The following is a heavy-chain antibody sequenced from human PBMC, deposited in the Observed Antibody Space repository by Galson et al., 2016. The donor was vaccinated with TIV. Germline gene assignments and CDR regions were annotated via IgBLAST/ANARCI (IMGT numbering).Heavy chain of an antibody. CDR1: GFMFSRFG. V-gene: IGHV3-30*18. J-gene: IGHJ4*02. Sequence: SLRLSCAASGFMFSRFGMHWVRQAPGQGLKWVTVISYDGGSKYYADSVKGRFTISRDNSKNTLYLHMNSLSAEDTGVYYCANEVASGNYTSIFGKFDFWGQGTLVTVSS. D-gene: IGHD3-10*02. CDR2: ISYDGGSK. CDR3: ANEVASGNYTSIFGKFDF.